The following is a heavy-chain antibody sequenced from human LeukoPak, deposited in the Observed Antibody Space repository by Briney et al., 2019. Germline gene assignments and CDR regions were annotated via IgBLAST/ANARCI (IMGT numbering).Heavy chain of an antibody. D-gene: IGHD4-17*01. CDR2: ISGSGGST. CDR1: GFTFSSYA. CDR3: AKHDYGDYGRLRSGKYFDY. J-gene: IGHJ4*02. V-gene: IGHV3-23*01. Sequence: PGGSLRLSCAASGFTFSSYAMSWVRQAPGKGLEWVSAISGSGGSTYYADSVKGRFTISRDNSKNTLYLQMNSLRAEDTAVYYCAKHDYGDYGRLRSGKYFDYWGQGTLVTVSS.